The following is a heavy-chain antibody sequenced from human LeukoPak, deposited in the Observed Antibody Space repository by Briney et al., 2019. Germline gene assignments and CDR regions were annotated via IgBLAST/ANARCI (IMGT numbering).Heavy chain of an antibody. CDR1: GFTFENFG. V-gene: IGHV3-30*02. CDR2: IRFDGSSR. D-gene: IGHD2-21*02. CDR3: AKGRDFYIDY. J-gene: IGHJ4*02. Sequence: GGSLRLSCAASGFTFENFGMHWVRQIPGKGLEWVAFIRFDGSSRYYADSVKGRFTFSRDNSKSTLYVEMNSLRGEDTAVYHCAKGRDFYIDYWGQGALVTVSS.